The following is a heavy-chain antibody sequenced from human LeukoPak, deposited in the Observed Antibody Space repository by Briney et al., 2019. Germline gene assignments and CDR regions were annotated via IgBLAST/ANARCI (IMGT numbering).Heavy chain of an antibody. CDR3: AKGPSYYYGSSGYSGYFDY. Sequence: PGRSLRLSCAASGFTFDDYAMHWARQAPGKGLEWVSGISWNSGSIGYADSVKGRFTISRDNAKNSLYLQMNSLRAEDTALYYCAKGPSYYYGSSGYSGYFDYWGQGTLVTVSS. CDR1: GFTFDDYA. V-gene: IGHV3-9*01. CDR2: ISWNSGSI. J-gene: IGHJ4*02. D-gene: IGHD3-22*01.